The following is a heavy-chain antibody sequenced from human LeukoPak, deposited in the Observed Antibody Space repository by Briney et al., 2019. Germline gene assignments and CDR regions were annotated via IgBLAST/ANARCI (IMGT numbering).Heavy chain of an antibody. Sequence: SQTLSLTCTVSGGSLSSGDYYWGWLRQPPGTGLEWIGYIYYSGSTYYNPSLKSRVTISVDTSKNQFSLKLSSVTAADTAVYYCARDRGDYDINWGQGTLVTVSS. V-gene: IGHV4-30-4*01. CDR1: GGSLSSGDYY. J-gene: IGHJ4*02. CDR3: ARDRGDYDIN. CDR2: IYYSGST. D-gene: IGHD3-9*01.